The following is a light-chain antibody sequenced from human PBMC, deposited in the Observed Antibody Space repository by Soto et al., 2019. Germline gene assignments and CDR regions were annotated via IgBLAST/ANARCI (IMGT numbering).Light chain of an antibody. Sequence: DIQMTQSPSSLSASVGDRVTITCRAIQSISSYLNWYQQKPGKAPKLLIYAASSLQSGVPSRFSGSGSGTEFTLTISSLQPDDFATYYCQHYNSYSEAFGQGTKVDIK. V-gene: IGKV1-39*01. CDR1: QSISSY. CDR2: AAS. J-gene: IGKJ1*01. CDR3: QHYNSYSEA.